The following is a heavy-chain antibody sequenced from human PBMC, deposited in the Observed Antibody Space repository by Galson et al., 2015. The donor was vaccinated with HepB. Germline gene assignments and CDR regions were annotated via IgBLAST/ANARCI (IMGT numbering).Heavy chain of an antibody. CDR2: IIPIFGTA. CDR3: AGPEHSSPAVAFDY. Sequence: SVKVSCKASGGTFSSYAISWVRQAPGQGLEWMGGIIPIFGTATYAQKFQGRVTITADESTSTAYMELSSLRSEDTAVYYCAGPEHSSPAVAFDYWGQGTLVTVSS. V-gene: IGHV1-69*13. J-gene: IGHJ4*02. D-gene: IGHD6-13*01. CDR1: GGTFSSYA.